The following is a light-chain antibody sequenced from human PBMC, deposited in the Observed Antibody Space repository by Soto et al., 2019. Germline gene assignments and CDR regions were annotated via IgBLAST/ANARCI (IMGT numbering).Light chain of an antibody. J-gene: IGKJ1*01. CDR2: GAS. V-gene: IGKV3-20*01. CDR3: QQWARSPRT. Sequence: EIVLTQSPGTLSLSPGERVTLFCRASQSVTNSQLAWYQQKPGQAPRLLIFGASSRATGIPDRFSGSGSGTDFTLTIARLEPEDFAVYYCQQWARSPRTFGRGTTVEIK. CDR1: QSVTNSQ.